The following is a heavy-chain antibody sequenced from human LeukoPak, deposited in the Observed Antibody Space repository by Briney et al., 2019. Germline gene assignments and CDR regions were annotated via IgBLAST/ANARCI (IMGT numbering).Heavy chain of an antibody. J-gene: IGHJ4*02. CDR1: GGSISSYY. CDR3: ARWGSIAVARFDY. CDR2: IYYTGST. D-gene: IGHD6-6*01. Sequence: SETLSLTCTVSGGSISSYYWSWIRQPPGKGLEWIGYIYYTGSTNYNPSLTSRVNISVDTSKNQFSLNQTSVTAADTAVYYCARWGSIAVARFDYWGQGTLVTVSS. V-gene: IGHV4-59*01.